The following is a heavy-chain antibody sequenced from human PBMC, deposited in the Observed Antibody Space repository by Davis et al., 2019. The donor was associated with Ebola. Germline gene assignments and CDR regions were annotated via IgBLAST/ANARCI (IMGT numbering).Heavy chain of an antibody. V-gene: IGHV3-21*01. CDR2: ISSSSSYI. Sequence: GESLKISCAASGFTFSSYSMNWVRQAPGKGLEWVSSISSSSSYIYYADSVKGRFTISRDNAKNSLYLQMNSLRAEDTAVYYCARVSTMIVVAWGQGTLVIVSS. J-gene: IGHJ5*02. D-gene: IGHD3-22*01. CDR3: ARVSTMIVVA. CDR1: GFTFSSYS.